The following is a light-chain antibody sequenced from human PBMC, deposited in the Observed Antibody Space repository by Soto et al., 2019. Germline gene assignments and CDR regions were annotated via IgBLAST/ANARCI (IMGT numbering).Light chain of an antibody. CDR3: QQHYSSPRT. CDR1: QSVSSSY. J-gene: IGKJ1*01. CDR2: GAS. V-gene: IGKV3-20*01. Sequence: EIVLTQSPGTLSLSPGERATLSCRASQSVSSSYLVWYQQKPGQAPRLLIYGASSRATGIPDRFSGSGSGTDFTLTISRLEPEDFAVYYCQQHYSSPRTFGQGTKVEIK.